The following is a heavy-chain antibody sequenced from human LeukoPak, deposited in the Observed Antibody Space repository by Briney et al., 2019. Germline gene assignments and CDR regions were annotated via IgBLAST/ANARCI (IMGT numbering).Heavy chain of an antibody. J-gene: IGHJ4*02. V-gene: IGHV3-30*02. Sequence: GGSLRLSCAASGFTFSSYGMHWVRQAPGKGLDWVAFIHFDGNTNFSSDSVKGRFTISRDNPKNALFLQLSGLRVEDTAVYYCARFLRRGTFDYWGQGTLVTVSS. CDR3: ARFLRRGTFDY. D-gene: IGHD3-3*01. CDR1: GFTFSSYG. CDR2: IHFDGNTN.